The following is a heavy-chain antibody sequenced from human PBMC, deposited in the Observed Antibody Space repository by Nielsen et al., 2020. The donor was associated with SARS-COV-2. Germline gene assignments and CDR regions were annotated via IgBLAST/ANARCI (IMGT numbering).Heavy chain of an antibody. J-gene: IGHJ6*02. V-gene: IGHV3-48*01. CDR1: GLTFTTYN. CDR2: INSNGRTT. D-gene: IGHD5-24*01. CDR3: AIDLTYGSPAHYFYQMDV. Sequence: GESLKISCRVSGLTFTTYNMNWVRQAPGKGLEWVAYINSNGRTTHHADSVKGRFTISRDNIRDSVYLQMNGLRGDDTAVYYCAIDLTYGSPAHYFYQMDVWGQGTTVTVSS.